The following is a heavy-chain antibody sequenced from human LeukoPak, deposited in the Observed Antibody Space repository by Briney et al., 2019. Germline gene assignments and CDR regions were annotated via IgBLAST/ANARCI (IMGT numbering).Heavy chain of an antibody. CDR3: ARRNRGYSYAQGGAFDI. CDR2: IYYSGST. J-gene: IGHJ3*02. CDR1: GGSISSYY. D-gene: IGHD5-18*01. V-gene: IGHV4-59*01. Sequence: SETLSLTCTVSGGSISSYYWSWIRQPPGKGLEWIGYIYYSGSTNYNPSLKSRVTISVDTSKNQFSLKLSSVAAADTAVYYCARRNRGYSYAQGGAFDIWGQGAMVTVFS.